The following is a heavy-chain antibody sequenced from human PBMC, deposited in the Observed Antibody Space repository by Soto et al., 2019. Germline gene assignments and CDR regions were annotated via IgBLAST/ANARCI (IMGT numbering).Heavy chain of an antibody. CDR3: ARESTPHLAYCTNGVCCNDY. D-gene: IGHD2-8*01. V-gene: IGHV3-73*02. CDR2: IRSRSNGYAT. CDR1: GFTLSGSV. Sequence: EVQLVESGGGLVQPGGSLKLSCAASGFTLSGSVIYWVRQASGKGLEWVGRIRSRSNGYATAYAASVRGRFTISRDDSKNTAYLQMDSLKTEDTAVYYCARESTPHLAYCTNGVCCNDYWGQGTLVTVSS. J-gene: IGHJ4*02.